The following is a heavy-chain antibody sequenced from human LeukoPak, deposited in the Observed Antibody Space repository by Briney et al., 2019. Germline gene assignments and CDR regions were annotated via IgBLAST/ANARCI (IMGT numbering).Heavy chain of an antibody. V-gene: IGHV3-7*01. CDR3: PRVGYKGDDDGVDY. CDR1: EFTFSSYY. CDR2: INKDGSEA. D-gene: IGHD1-1*01. J-gene: IGHJ4*02. Sequence: GRSLRLSCAGSEFTFSSYYTSWVRQAPGKGLEWVANINKDGSEAGYLDSVKGRFTISRDHAKNSVHLQMNSLRADDAAVYYCPRVGYKGDDDGVDYWGQGTLVTVSS.